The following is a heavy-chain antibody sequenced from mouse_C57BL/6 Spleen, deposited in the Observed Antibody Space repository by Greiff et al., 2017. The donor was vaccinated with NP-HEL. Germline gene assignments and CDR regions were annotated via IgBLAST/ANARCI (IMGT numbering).Heavy chain of an antibody. V-gene: IGHV3-1*01. D-gene: IGHD2-3*01. CDR1: GYSITSGYD. J-gene: IGHJ4*01. CDR2: ISYSGST. CDR3: AREGGGYYGYAMDY. Sequence: EVKLQESGPGMVKPSQSLSLTCTVTGYSITSGYDWHWIRHFPGNKLEWMGYISYSGSTNYNPSLKSRISITHDTSKNHFFLKLNSVTTEDTATYYCAREGGGYYGYAMDYWGQGTSVTVSS.